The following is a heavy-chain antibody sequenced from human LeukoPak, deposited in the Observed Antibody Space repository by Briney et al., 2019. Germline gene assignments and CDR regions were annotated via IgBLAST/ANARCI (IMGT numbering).Heavy chain of an antibody. D-gene: IGHD3-9*01. CDR1: GFTFSSYE. J-gene: IGHJ6*02. V-gene: IGHV3-48*03. CDR2: ISSSGSTI. CDR3: ARVDYDILTGYYFSRSGMDV. Sequence: GGSLRLSCAASGFTFSSYEMNWVRQAPGKGLEWVSYISSSGSTIYYADSVKGRFTISGDNAKNSLYLQMNSLRAEDTAVYYCARVDYDILTGYYFSRSGMDVWGQGTTVTVSS.